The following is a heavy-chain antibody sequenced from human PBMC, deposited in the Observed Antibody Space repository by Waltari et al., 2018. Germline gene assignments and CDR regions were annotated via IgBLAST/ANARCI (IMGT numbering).Heavy chain of an antibody. V-gene: IGHV3-30-3*01. D-gene: IGHD3-22*01. Sequence: QVQLVESGGGVVQPGRSLRLSCAASGFTFSSYAMHWVRQAPGKGLEWVAVISYDGSNKYYADSVKGRFTISRDNSKNTLYLQMNSLRAEDTAVYYCARVVYYDSSGYYDYWGQGTLVTVSS. CDR2: ISYDGSNK. CDR1: GFTFSSYA. J-gene: IGHJ4*02. CDR3: ARVVYYDSSGYYDY.